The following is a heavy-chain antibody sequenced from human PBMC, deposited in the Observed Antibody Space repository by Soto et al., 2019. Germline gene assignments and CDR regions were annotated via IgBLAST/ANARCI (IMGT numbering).Heavy chain of an antibody. V-gene: IGHV1-69*01. Sequence: QVQLVQSGAEVKKTGSSVKVSCKTSGGTFSTFGISWVRQAPGQGLEWMGGIIPFFGTAEYSQKFEDRITITADESTNTVYMDLRSLTSEDTAIYYCARTAPMDAGDKYYYAFCGQGDLVTVSS. CDR1: GGTFSTFG. J-gene: IGHJ4*02. CDR2: IIPFFGTA. CDR3: ARTAPMDAGDKYYYAF. D-gene: IGHD3-10*01.